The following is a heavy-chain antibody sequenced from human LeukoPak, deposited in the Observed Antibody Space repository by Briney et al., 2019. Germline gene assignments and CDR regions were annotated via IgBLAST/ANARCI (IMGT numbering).Heavy chain of an antibody. CDR1: GYTFTGYY. CDR2: INPNSGGT. J-gene: IGHJ4*02. V-gene: IGHV1-2*02. D-gene: IGHD3-10*01. Sequence: ASVKVSCKASGYTFTGYYMHWVRQAPGQGLEWMGWINPNSGGTNYAQKFQGRVTTTRDTSISTAYMELSRLRSDDTAVYYCARDPFTMVRGVISDDDYWGQGTLVTVSS. CDR3: ARDPFTMVRGVISDDDY.